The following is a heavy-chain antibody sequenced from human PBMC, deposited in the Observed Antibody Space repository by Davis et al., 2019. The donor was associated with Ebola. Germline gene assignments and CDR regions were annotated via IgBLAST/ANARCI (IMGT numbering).Heavy chain of an antibody. V-gene: IGHV4-39*01. CDR2: IYYSGST. Sequence: TFSSYWMSWVRQAPGKGLEWIGSIYYSGSTYYNPSLKSRVTISVDTSKNQFSLKLSSVTAADTAVYYCASYGAVRLVFDYWGQGTLVTVSS. CDR3: ASYGAVRLVFDY. CDR1: TFSSYW. D-gene: IGHD4-17*01. J-gene: IGHJ4*02.